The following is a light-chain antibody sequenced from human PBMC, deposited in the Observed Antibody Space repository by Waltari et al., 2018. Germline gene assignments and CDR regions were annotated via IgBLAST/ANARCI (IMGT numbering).Light chain of an antibody. CDR3: QQYDAQPRT. V-gene: IGKV1-5*03. J-gene: IGKJ1*01. Sequence: DIQLTQSPSTLSASLGDRVTITCRASRSINVWLVWYQQKSGKVPKVLIYKASVLESGVPSRFSGNGSGTEFSLTISSLQSDDFATYYCQQYDAQPRTFGQGTKVDIK. CDR2: KAS. CDR1: RSINVW.